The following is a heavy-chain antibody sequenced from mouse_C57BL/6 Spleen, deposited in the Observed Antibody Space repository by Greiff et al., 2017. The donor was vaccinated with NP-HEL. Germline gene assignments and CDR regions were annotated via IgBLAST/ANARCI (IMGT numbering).Heavy chain of an antibody. CDR1: GYTFTDHT. J-gene: IGHJ2*01. CDR2: IYPRDGST. CDR3: ARYPIYDGYSPFDY. Sequence: VKLQESDAELVKPGASVKISCKVSGYTFTDHTIHWMKQRPEQGLEWIGYIYPRDGSTKYNEKFKGKATLTADKSSSTAYMQLNSLTSEDSAVYFCARYPIYDGYSPFDYWGQGTTLTVSS. V-gene: IGHV1-78*01. D-gene: IGHD2-3*01.